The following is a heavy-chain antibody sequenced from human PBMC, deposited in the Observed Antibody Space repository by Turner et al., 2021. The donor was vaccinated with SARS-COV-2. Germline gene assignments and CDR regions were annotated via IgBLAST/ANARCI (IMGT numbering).Heavy chain of an antibody. Sequence: EVQLVESGGGLVQPGGSLSLPCSSSGFTFSSYNINWIRQAPGKGLEWVSYISSSSSTIYYADSVKGRFTISRDNAKNSLYLQMNSLRAEDTAVYYCARGRGARSYYYYGMDVWGQGTTVTVSS. D-gene: IGHD1-26*01. CDR1: GFTFSSYN. V-gene: IGHV3-48*01. J-gene: IGHJ6*02. CDR2: ISSSSSTI. CDR3: ARGRGARSYYYYGMDV.